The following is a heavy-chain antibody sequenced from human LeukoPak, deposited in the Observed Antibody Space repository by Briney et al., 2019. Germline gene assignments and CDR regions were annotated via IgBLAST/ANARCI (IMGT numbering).Heavy chain of an antibody. CDR3: ARDKQPGDY. Sequence: SETLSLTCTVSGGSMSRYYWSWIRQPPGKGLEWVGYIFYSGGTHYNPSLKSRVTISVDTSKNQFSLKLSSVTAADTVVYYCARDKQPGDYWGQGTLVTVSS. CDR2: IFYSGGT. V-gene: IGHV4-59*01. CDR1: GGSMSRYY. D-gene: IGHD1-1*01. J-gene: IGHJ4*02.